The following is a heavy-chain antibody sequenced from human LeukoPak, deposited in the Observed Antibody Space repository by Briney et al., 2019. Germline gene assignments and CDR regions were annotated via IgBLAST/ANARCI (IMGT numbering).Heavy chain of an antibody. CDR2: ISYDGSNK. CDR1: GFTFSSYA. V-gene: IGHV3-30-3*01. CDR3: ARDPSSSPFGHYFDY. D-gene: IGHD6-13*01. J-gene: IGHJ4*02. Sequence: GGSLRLSCAASGFTFSSYAMHGVRQAPGKGLEWVAVISYDGSNKYYADSVKGRFTISRDNSKNTLYLQMNSLRAEDTAVYYCARDPSSSPFGHYFDYWGQGTLVTVSS.